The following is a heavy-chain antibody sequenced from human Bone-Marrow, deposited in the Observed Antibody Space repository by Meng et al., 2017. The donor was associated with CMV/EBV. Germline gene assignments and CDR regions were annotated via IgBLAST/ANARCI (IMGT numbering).Heavy chain of an antibody. V-gene: IGHV3-53*01. Sequence: GESLKISCAASGFTVSSNYMSWVRQAPGKGLEWVSVIYSGGSTYYADSVKGRFTISRDNSKNPLYLQMNSLRAEDTAVYYCAISRVGATRGAFDIWGQGTMVTGSS. CDR1: GFTVSSNY. CDR2: IYSGGST. CDR3: AISRVGATRGAFDI. J-gene: IGHJ3*02. D-gene: IGHD1-26*01.